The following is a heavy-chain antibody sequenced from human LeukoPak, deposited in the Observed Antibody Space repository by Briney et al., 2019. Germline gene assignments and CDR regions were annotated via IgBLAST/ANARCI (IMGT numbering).Heavy chain of an antibody. V-gene: IGHV4-61*02. CDR3: ARYGDGRKGYYYYYGMDV. D-gene: IGHD4-17*01. CDR1: GGSISSGSYY. Sequence: SETLSLTCTVSGGSISSGSYYWSWIRQPAGKGLEWIGRIYTSGSTNYNPSLKSRVTISVDTSKNQFSLKLSSVTAADTAVYYCARYGDGRKGYYYYYGMDVWGKGTTVTVSS. CDR2: IYTSGST. J-gene: IGHJ6*04.